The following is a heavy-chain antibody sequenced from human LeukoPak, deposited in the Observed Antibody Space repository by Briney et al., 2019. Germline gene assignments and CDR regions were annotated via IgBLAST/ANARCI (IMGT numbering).Heavy chain of an antibody. D-gene: IGHD2-2*01. CDR1: GGTFSSYA. CDR3: AGGHCSSTSCYVPSRY. V-gene: IGHV1-69*05. J-gene: IGHJ4*02. CDR2: IIPIFGTA. Sequence: SVKVSCKASGGTFSSYAISWVRHAPGQGLEWMGGIIPIFGTANYAQKFQGRVTITTDESTSTAYMELSSLRSEDTAVYYCAGGHCSSTSCYVPSRYWGQGTLVTVSS.